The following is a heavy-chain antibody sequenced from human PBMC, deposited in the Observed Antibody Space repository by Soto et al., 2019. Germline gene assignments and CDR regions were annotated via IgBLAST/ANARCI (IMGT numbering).Heavy chain of an antibody. V-gene: IGHV1-69*12. J-gene: IGHJ6*02. CDR2: IIPIFGTA. Sequence: QVQLVQSGAEVKKPGSSVKVSCKASGGTFSSYAISWVRQAPGQGLEWMGGIIPIFGTANYAQKFQGRVTITADESTSTAYMELSSLRSEDTAVYYCARERGEGAAVLAMVPYYYGMDVWGQGTTVTVSS. CDR1: GGTFSSYA. CDR3: ARERGEGAAVLAMVPYYYGMDV. D-gene: IGHD5-18*01.